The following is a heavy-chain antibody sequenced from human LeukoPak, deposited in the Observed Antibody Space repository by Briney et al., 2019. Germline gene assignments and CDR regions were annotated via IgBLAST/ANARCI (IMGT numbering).Heavy chain of an antibody. CDR1: GFTFISYW. CDR2: IKQDGSER. J-gene: IGHJ4*02. Sequence: GGSLRLSCAASGFTFISYWMSWVRQAPGKGLEWVANIKQDGSERYYVDSVKGRFTISRDNAKNSLYLQMNSLRAEDTGVFYCAGSGWQVYFDYWGQGTLVTVSS. V-gene: IGHV3-7*01. CDR3: AGSGWQVYFDY. D-gene: IGHD6-19*01.